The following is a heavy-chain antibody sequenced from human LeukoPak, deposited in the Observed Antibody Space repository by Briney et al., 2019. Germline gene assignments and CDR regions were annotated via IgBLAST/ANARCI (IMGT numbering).Heavy chain of an antibody. CDR2: ISGSGGST. D-gene: IGHD2-15*01. V-gene: IGHV3-23*01. J-gene: IGHJ4*02. CDR1: GFTFSSYA. CDR3: ARIITAAGSDY. Sequence: WGSLRLSCAASGFTFSSYAMSWVRQAPGKGLEWVSAISGSGGSTYYADSVKGRFTISRDNSKNTLYLQMISLRAEDTAVYYCARIITAAGSDYWGQGTLVTVSS.